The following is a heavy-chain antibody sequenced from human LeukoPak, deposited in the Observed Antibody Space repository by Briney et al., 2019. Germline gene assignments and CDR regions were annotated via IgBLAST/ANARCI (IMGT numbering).Heavy chain of an antibody. V-gene: IGHV3-23*01. CDR3: TRDLMDYDVSTGLHHYYMDV. Sequence: GGSLRLSCAASGFTFSSYAMSWVRQAPGKGLEWVSSISGSGGNTYNADSVRGRFTISRDNAKNTLYLQMNTLRVEDTAVYYCTRDLMDYDVSTGLHHYYMDVWGQGTTVTVSS. CDR1: GFTFSSYA. J-gene: IGHJ6*02. D-gene: IGHD3-9*01. CDR2: ISGSGGNT.